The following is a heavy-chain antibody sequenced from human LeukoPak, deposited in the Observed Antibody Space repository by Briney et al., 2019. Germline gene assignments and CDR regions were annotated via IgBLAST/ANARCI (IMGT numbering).Heavy chain of an antibody. CDR3: ATNAGPGPDDAFDI. CDR1: GFTFSSYA. CDR2: ISGSGGST. J-gene: IGHJ3*02. Sequence: GGSLRLSCAASGFTFSSYAMSWVRHGPGRGLDWVSTISGSGGSTYYADSVKGRFTISRDNSKNTLYLQMNSLGAEDTAVYYCATNAGPGPDDAFDIWGQGTMVTVSS. V-gene: IGHV3-23*01.